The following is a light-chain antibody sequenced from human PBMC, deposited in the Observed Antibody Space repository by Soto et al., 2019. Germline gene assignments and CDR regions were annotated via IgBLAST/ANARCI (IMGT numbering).Light chain of an antibody. Sequence: SYELTQPPSVSVAPGQTATITCVGNNIGTKSVHWYQQKPGQAPVLVVFHDRDRPSGIPDRFSGSHSGNTATLNISRVEAGDEADYYCQVWDVNSDHTGVFGVGTKLTVL. CDR1: NIGTKS. CDR2: HDR. CDR3: QVWDVNSDHTGV. V-gene: IGLV3-21*02. J-gene: IGLJ3*02.